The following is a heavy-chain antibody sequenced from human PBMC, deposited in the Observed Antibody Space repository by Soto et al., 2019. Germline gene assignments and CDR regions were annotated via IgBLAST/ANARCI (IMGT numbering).Heavy chain of an antibody. CDR2: INPDSGNT. D-gene: IGHD6-19*01. J-gene: IGHJ4*02. CDR3: AREALGGWSYFAY. Sequence: QVQLVQSGAEVKKPGASVKVSCRASGYTFTTYVIHWVRQAPGQRLEWMGWINPDSGNTRYSQKFQGRVTIIRATSASTAYLELSSLTSEDTTVYYCAREALGGWSYFAYWGQGTLVTVSS. CDR1: GYTFTTYV. V-gene: IGHV1-3*01.